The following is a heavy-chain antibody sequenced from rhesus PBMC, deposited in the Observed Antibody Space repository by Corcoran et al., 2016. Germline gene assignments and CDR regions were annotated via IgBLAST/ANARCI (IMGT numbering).Heavy chain of an antibody. CDR3: ARDRKYCTGSGCYARFDV. D-gene: IGHD2-21*01. CDR1: GGSISGGYS. CDR2: IYGNSAST. J-gene: IGHJ5-1*01. V-gene: IGHV4S7*01. Sequence: QVQLQESGPGLVKPSETLSLTCAVSGGSISGGYSWGWIRQHPGKGLEWIGNIYGNSASTPDNPSLKSRVTISKDTSKTQFSVKLSSVTAADTAVYYCARDRKYCTGSGCYARFDVWGPGVLVTVSS.